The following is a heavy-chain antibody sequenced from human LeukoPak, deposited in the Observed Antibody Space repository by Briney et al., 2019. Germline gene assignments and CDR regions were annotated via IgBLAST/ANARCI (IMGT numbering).Heavy chain of an antibody. V-gene: IGHV4-34*01. J-gene: IGHJ6*03. D-gene: IGHD6-13*01. CDR3: ARGIKPWSQPGIAAAGTPYYYYYYMDV. CDR1: GGSFSGYY. CDR2: INHSGST. Sequence: SETLSLTCAVYGGSFSGYYWSWIRQPPGKGLEWIGEINHSGSTNYNPSLKSRVTISVDTSKNQFSLKLSSVTAADTAVYYCARGIKPWSQPGIAAAGTPYYYYYYMDVWGKGTTVTVSS.